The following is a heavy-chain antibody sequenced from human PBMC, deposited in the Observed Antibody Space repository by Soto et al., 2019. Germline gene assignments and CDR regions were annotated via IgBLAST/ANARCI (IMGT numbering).Heavy chain of an antibody. J-gene: IGHJ6*02. CDR2: ISYDGSNK. CDR1: GFTFSSYG. V-gene: IGHV3-30*18. Sequence: GSLRLSCAASGFTFSSYGMHWVRQAPGKGLEWVAVISYDGSNKYYADSVKGRFTISRDNSKNTLYLQMNSLRAEDTAVYYCAKDGGDIVVVVAAPDYGMDVWGQGTTVTVSS. D-gene: IGHD2-15*01. CDR3: AKDGGDIVVVVAAPDYGMDV.